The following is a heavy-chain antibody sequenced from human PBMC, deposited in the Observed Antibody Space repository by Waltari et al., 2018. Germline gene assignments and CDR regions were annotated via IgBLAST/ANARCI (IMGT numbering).Heavy chain of an antibody. CDR3: ATILQWLGGGWFDP. Sequence: QVQLVQSGAEVKKPGAAVKVSPKVSGYALPELSLHWVGQAPGTGLEWMGGFEPEDGETIYEQKFQVRVTMTEDTSTDTAYMELSSLRSEDTAVYYCATILQWLGGGWFDPWGQGTLVTVSS. CDR2: FEPEDGET. CDR1: GYALPELS. V-gene: IGHV1-24*01. J-gene: IGHJ5*02. D-gene: IGHD6-19*01.